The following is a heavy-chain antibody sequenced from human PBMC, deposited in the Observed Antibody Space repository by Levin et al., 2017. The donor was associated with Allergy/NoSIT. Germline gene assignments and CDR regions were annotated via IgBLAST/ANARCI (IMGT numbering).Heavy chain of an antibody. CDR3: GRTSSY. V-gene: IGHV3-53*01. D-gene: IGHD6-6*01. CDR1: GFSVSSNY. CDR2: IYSGGST. J-gene: IGHJ4*02. Sequence: GGSLRLSCAASGFSVSSNYMSWVRQAPGKGLEWVSVIYSGGSTYYADSVRGRFTISRDNSNNTLNLQLNSLRVEDTAVYYCGRTSSYWSQGTLVTVSS.